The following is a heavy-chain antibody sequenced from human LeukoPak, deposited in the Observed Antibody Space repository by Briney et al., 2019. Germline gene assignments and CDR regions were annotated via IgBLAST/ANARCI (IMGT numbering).Heavy chain of an antibody. J-gene: IGHJ3*02. Sequence: GSLRLSCAASGFTFSSYAMSWIRQPPGKGLEWIGEINHSGSTNYNPSLKSRVTISVDTSKNQFSLKLSSVTAADTAVYYCARVNDDAFDIWGQGTMVTVSS. CDR2: INHSGST. CDR1: GFTFSSYA. CDR3: ARVNDDAFDI. D-gene: IGHD2-8*01. V-gene: IGHV4-34*01.